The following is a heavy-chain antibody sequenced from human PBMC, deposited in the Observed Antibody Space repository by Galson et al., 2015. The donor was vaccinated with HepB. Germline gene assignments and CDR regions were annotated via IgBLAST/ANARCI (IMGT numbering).Heavy chain of an antibody. CDR2: ISTSSRTI. D-gene: IGHD4-23*01. CDR1: GFTFSNYT. V-gene: IGHV3-48*02. J-gene: IGHJ2*01. Sequence: SLRLSCAASGFTFSNYTMNWVRQAPGKGLEWISYISTSSRTIHYADSVKGRFTISRDNAKNSLYLQMNSLRDEDTAVYYCARDLVRGPTVLTQGRFHWYFDLWGRGTLVTVSS. CDR3: ARDLVRGPTVLTQGRFHWYFDL.